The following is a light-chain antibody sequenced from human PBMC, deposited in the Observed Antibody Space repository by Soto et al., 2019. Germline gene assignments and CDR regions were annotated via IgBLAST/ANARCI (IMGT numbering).Light chain of an antibody. CDR2: EVS. CDR1: SSDVGGYDY. CDR3: FSYTSSGTYV. Sequence: QSALTQPASVSGSPGQSITISCTGTSSDVGGYDYVSWYQHHPGKVPKLIIYEVSKRPSGVSHRFSGSKSGNTASLTISGLQAEDEADYYCFSYTSSGTYVFGTGTKLTVL. V-gene: IGLV2-14*01. J-gene: IGLJ1*01.